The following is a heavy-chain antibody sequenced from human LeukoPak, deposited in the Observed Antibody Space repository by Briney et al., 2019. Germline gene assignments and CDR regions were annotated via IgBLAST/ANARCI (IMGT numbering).Heavy chain of an antibody. J-gene: IGHJ4*02. D-gene: IGHD6-13*01. CDR3: ARTLYSSSWFFDY. CDR1: GGSISSSSYY. CDR2: IYYSGST. V-gene: IGHV4-39*01. Sequence: PSQTLSLTCTVSGGSISSSSYYWGWIRQPPGKGLEWIGSIYYSGSTYYNPSLKSRVTISVDTSKSQFTLKLSSVTAADTAVYYCARTLYSSSWFFDYWGQGTLVTVSS.